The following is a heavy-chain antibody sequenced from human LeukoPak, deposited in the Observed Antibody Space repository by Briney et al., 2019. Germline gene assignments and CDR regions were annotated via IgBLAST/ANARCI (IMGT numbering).Heavy chain of an antibody. CDR2: LNSNDDI. Sequence: GGSLRLSCAASQFTFSSHNMNWVRQAPGKGLEWVACLNSNDDIYYADSVKGRFTISRDNAKNSLYLQMNSLRVEDSAVYYCAREARGAPDYAFDIWGQGTTVTVSS. CDR3: AREARGAPDYAFDI. CDR1: QFTFSSHN. D-gene: IGHD6-6*01. V-gene: IGHV3-69-1*02. J-gene: IGHJ3*02.